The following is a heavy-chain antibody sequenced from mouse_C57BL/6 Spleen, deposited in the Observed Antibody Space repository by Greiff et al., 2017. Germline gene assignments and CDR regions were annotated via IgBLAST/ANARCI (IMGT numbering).Heavy chain of an antibody. D-gene: IGHD2-5*01. V-gene: IGHV6-6*01. CDR2: IRNKANNHAT. J-gene: IGHJ2*01. Sequence: EVQLQESGGGLVQPGGSMKLSCAASGFTFSDAWMDWVRQSPEKGLEWVAEIRNKANNHATYYAESVKGRFTISRDDSKSSVYLQMNSLRAEDTGIYYCTRIDYSNPFDYWGQGTTLTVSS. CDR3: TRIDYSNPFDY. CDR1: GFTFSDAW.